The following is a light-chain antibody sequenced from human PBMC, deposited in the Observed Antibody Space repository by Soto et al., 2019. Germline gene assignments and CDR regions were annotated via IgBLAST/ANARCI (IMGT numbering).Light chain of an antibody. CDR2: AAS. CDR1: QGIIDY. V-gene: IGKV1-27*01. CDR3: QKYDSAPQT. Sequence: DIQMTQSPSSLSASVGDTVTITCRASQGIIDYLAWYQQRPGKVPKRLIYAASTLQTGVPSRFSGSGAGTDFTLTISSLQPEDVATYYCQKYDSAPQTFGQGTKVEIK. J-gene: IGKJ1*01.